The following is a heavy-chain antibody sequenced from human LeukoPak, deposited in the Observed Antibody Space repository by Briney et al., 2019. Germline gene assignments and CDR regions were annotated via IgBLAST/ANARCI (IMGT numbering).Heavy chain of an antibody. CDR3: ASEGYCTN. CDR1: GFTFDDYA. V-gene: IGHV3-9*01. Sequence: GGSLRLSCAASGFTFDDYAMHWVRQAPGKGLEWVSGISWNSGSIGYADSVKGRFTISRDNAKNSLYLQMNSLRVEDTAVYYCASEGYCTNWGQGTLVTVSS. D-gene: IGHD2-8*01. CDR2: ISWNSGSI. J-gene: IGHJ4*02.